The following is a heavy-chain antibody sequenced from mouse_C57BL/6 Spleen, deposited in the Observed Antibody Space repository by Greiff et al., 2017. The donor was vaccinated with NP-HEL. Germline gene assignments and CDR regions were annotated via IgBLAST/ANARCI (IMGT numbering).Heavy chain of an antibody. V-gene: IGHV1-69*01. Sequence: QVQLKQSGAELVMPGASVKLSCKASGYTFTSYWMHWVKQRPGQGLEWIGEIDPSDSYTNYIQKFKGKSTLTVDKSSSTAYMQLSSLTSEDSAVYYCARSDYGSSRDFDYWGQGTTLTVSS. D-gene: IGHD1-1*01. CDR1: GYTFTSYW. CDR3: ARSDYGSSRDFDY. J-gene: IGHJ2*01. CDR2: IDPSDSYT.